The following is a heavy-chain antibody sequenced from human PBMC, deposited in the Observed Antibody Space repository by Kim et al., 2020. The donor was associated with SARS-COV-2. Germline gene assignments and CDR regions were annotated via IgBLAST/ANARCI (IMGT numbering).Heavy chain of an antibody. V-gene: IGHV4-4*02. J-gene: IGHJ4*02. D-gene: IGHD3-10*01. CDR3: ARGGILWFGELLGFDY. Sequence: SLQSRVTISVDKSKSQFSLKLSSVTAADTAVYYCARGGILWFGELLGFDYWGQGTLVTVSS.